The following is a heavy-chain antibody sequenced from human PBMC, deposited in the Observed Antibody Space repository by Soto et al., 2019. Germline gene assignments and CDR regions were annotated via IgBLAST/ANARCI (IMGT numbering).Heavy chain of an antibody. Sequence: QVQLVQSGAEVKKPGSSVKVSCKASGGTFSSYTISWVRQAPGQGLEWMGRIIPILGIANYAQKFQGRVTITADKSTSTAYMELSSMRSEDTAVYYCASGISSWEKRSLRYWGQGTLVTVSS. CDR1: GGTFSSYT. CDR2: IIPILGIA. CDR3: ASGISSWEKRSLRY. V-gene: IGHV1-69*02. D-gene: IGHD6-13*01. J-gene: IGHJ4*02.